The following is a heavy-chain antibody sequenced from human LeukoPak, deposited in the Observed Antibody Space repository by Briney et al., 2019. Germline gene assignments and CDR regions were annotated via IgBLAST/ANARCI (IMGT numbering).Heavy chain of an antibody. CDR1: AFTFSSYG. J-gene: IGHJ4*02. CDR2: NRYDGSNK. D-gene: IGHD1-1*01. CDR3: ARGRGSATEIYYFDY. Sequence: GGSLRLSCAASAFTFSSYGMHWVRQAPGKGLEWVAFNRYDGSNKYYADSVKGRFTISRDNSKNTLYLQMNSLRAEDTAVYYCARGRGSATEIYYFDYWGQGTLVTVSS. V-gene: IGHV3-30*02.